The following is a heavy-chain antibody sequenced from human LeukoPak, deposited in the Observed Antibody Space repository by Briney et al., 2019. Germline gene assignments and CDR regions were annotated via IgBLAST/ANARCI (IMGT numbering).Heavy chain of an antibody. V-gene: IGHV3-23*01. J-gene: IGHJ6*02. CDR2: ISDSGGST. CDR3: GRYYGMDV. CDR1: GFTFSSYV. Sequence: GGSLRLSCAASGFTFSSYVMSWVRQAPGKGLEWVSSISDSGGSTYYADSVKGRFTIYRDNSKNTVYLQMNSLRADEDTAVYYCGRYYGMDVWGQGTTVTVSS. D-gene: IGHD1-20*01.